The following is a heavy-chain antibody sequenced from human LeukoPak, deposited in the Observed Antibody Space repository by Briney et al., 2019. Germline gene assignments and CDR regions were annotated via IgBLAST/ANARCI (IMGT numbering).Heavy chain of an antibody. V-gene: IGHV3-11*01. Sequence: GGSLRLSCAAAGFTFSDYYMSWIRQAPGKGLEWVSCISSSGSTIYYADSVKGRFTISRDNAKNSLCLQMNSLRAEDTAVYYCAKQLGYCSDGSCYFPYWGQGTLVTVSS. CDR2: ISSSGSTI. CDR3: AKQLGYCSDGSCYFPY. CDR1: GFTFSDYY. D-gene: IGHD2-15*01. J-gene: IGHJ4*02.